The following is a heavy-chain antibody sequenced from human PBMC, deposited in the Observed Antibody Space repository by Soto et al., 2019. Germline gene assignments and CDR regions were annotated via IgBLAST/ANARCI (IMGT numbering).Heavy chain of an antibody. Sequence: QVQLVQSGAELKKPGASVKVSCKASGYTFSNYDMNWVRQATGQGPEWIGWVNPNNGVTGYAQKFXGXVXXTTDISTTTAYMELTSLRSEDTAIYYCAKVSRKGSAIDFDYWGQGTLITVSS. V-gene: IGHV1-8*01. CDR3: AKVSRKGSAIDFDY. D-gene: IGHD3-10*01. CDR2: VNPNNGVT. J-gene: IGHJ4*02. CDR1: GYTFSNYD.